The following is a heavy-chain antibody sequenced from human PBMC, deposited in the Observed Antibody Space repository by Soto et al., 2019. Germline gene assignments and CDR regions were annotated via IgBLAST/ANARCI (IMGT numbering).Heavy chain of an antibody. J-gene: IGHJ4*02. Sequence: QVQLVPSGAEVKKPGASVKVSCKVSGYTLTELSMHWVRHAPGKGLEWMGGFDPEDGETIYAQKFQGRVTMTEDTSTDTAYMELSSLSCEDTAVYYWATERRGSSWYDVFDYWGQGTLVTVSS. D-gene: IGHD6-13*01. CDR3: ATERRGSSWYDVFDY. CDR1: GYTLTELS. CDR2: FDPEDGET. V-gene: IGHV1-24*01.